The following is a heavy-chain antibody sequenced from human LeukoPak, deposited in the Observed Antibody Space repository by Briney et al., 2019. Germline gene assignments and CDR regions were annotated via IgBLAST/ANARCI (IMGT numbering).Heavy chain of an antibody. J-gene: IGHJ3*02. Sequence: GGSLRLPCAASGFRFSSYSMNWVRQAPGKGLEWVSVISASGGQTSYADSVKGRFTVSRDNSKNTLYLQMNSLRAEDTAVYYCARTKSIGAFDIWGQGTMVTVSS. CDR1: GFRFSSYS. V-gene: IGHV3-23*01. CDR2: ISASGGQT. D-gene: IGHD1-1*01. CDR3: ARTKSIGAFDI.